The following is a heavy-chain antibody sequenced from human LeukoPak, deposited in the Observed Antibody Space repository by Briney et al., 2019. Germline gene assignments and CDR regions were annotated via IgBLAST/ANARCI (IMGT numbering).Heavy chain of an antibody. V-gene: IGHV1-2*04. J-gene: IGHJ4*02. Sequence: ALVTVSCKASGYTFTGYYMHWVRQAPGQGLEWMGWINPNSGGTNYAQKFQGWVTMTGDTSISTAYMELSRLRSDDTAVYYCARAETAAGTVFELYFDYWGQGTLVTVSS. D-gene: IGHD6-13*01. CDR1: GYTFTGYY. CDR3: ARAETAAGTVFELYFDY. CDR2: INPNSGGT.